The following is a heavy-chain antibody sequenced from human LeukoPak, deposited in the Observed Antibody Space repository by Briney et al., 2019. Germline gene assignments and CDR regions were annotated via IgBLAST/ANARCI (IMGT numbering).Heavy chain of an antibody. CDR1: GGSITSYY. CDR2: IYYTGST. V-gene: IGHV4-59*01. Sequence: SETLSLTCTVSGGSITSYYWSWIRQPQGKGLEWIGYIYYTGSTNYDPSLTSRVNISVDTSKNQFSLNLTSVTAADTAVYYCARWGSIAVARFDYWGQGTLVTVSS. CDR3: ARWGSIAVARFDY. J-gene: IGHJ4*02. D-gene: IGHD6-6*01.